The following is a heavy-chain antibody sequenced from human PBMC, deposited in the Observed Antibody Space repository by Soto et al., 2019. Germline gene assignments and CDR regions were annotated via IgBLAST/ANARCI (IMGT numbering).Heavy chain of an antibody. J-gene: IGHJ4*02. CDR1: GGSFSGYY. CDR2: INHSGST. V-gene: IGHV4-34*01. D-gene: IGHD5-12*01. Sequence: SETLSLTCAVYGGSFSGYYWSWIRQPPGKGLEWIGEINHSGSTNYNPSLKSRVTISVDTSKNQFSLKLSSVTAADTAVYYCATETGDIEGTIDYWGQGTLVTVSS. CDR3: ATETGDIEGTIDY.